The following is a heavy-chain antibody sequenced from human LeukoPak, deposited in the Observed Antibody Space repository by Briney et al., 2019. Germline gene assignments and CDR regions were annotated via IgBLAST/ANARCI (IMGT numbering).Heavy chain of an antibody. J-gene: IGHJ3*02. CDR1: GFTFSSYA. CDR2: ISGSGGST. CDR3: ARVAEQWLVNDAFDI. D-gene: IGHD6-19*01. Sequence: GGSLRLSCAASGFTFSSYAMSWVRQAPGKGLEWVSAISGSGGSTYYADSVKGRFTISRNNSKNTLYLQMNSLRAEDTAVYYCARVAEQWLVNDAFDIWGQGTMVTVSS. V-gene: IGHV3-23*01.